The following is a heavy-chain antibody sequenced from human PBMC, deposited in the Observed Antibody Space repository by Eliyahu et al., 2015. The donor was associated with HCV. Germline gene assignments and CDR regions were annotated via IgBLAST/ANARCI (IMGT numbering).Heavy chain of an antibody. CDR2: TYPGDSET. CDR3: AVRLGDLSYYFDY. J-gene: IGHJ4*02. Sequence: EVQLVQSGAEVKKPGESLKISCKASGYNFKNYWIAWVRQLPGKGPEFMGITYPGDSETQYNPSFEGQVTISADKSMKTTYLHWSSLKASDSATYYCAVRLGDLSYYFDYWGQGTLVTVSS. D-gene: IGHD2/OR15-2a*01. CDR1: GYNFKNYW. V-gene: IGHV5-51*01.